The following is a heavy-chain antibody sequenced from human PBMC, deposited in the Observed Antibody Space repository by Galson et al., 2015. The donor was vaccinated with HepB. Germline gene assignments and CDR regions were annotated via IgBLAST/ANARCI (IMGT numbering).Heavy chain of an antibody. CDR3: ARHKVDTTMRGLDY. CDR2: TWYDGSNE. Sequence: SLRLSCAASGFTFSSYGIHWVRQAPGKGLEWVAVTWYDGSNEYYADSVKGRFTISRDNSKNTVYLQMNSLRAEDTAVYYCARHKVDTTMRGLDYWGQGTLVTVSS. J-gene: IGHJ4*02. CDR1: GFTFSSYG. V-gene: IGHV3-33*01. D-gene: IGHD5-18*01.